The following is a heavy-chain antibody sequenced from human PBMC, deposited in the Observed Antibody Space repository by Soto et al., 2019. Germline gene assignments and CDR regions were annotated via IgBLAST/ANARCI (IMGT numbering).Heavy chain of an antibody. J-gene: IGHJ6*02. CDR3: ARPSVAASDYYYYGMDV. V-gene: IGHV1-46*01. D-gene: IGHD6-13*01. Sequence: ASVKVSCKASGYTNTSYYMHWVRQAQEQGLEWMGIINPSGGSTSYAQKFQGRVTMTRDTSTSTVYMELSSLKASDTAMYYCARPSVAASDYYYYGMDVWGQGTTVTVSS. CDR2: INPSGGST. CDR1: GYTNTSYY.